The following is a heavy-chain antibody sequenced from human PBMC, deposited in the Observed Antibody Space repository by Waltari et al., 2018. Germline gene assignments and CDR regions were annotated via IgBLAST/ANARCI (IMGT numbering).Heavy chain of an antibody. D-gene: IGHD3-9*01. CDR2: IYYSWST. Sequence: QVQLQESGPGLVKPSQTLSLTCTVSGGSISSGGYYCSWIRQHPGKGLEWIGYIYYSWSTYYNPPLKSRVTISVDTSKNQFSLKLSSVTAADTAVYYCARVRITIFSYGMDVWGQGTTVTVSS. CDR3: ARVRITIFSYGMDV. V-gene: IGHV4-31*03. J-gene: IGHJ6*02. CDR1: GGSISSGGYY.